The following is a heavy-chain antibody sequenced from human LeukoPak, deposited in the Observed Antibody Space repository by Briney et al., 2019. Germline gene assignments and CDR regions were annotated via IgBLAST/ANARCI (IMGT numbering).Heavy chain of an antibody. Sequence: SENLSLTCTVSGGSISSYYWSWIRQPAGKGLEWIGRIYTSGSTNYNPSLKSRVTISVDKSKNQFSLKLSSVTAADTAVYYCARQLVDWFDPWGQGTLVTVSS. D-gene: IGHD1-1*01. CDR3: ARQLVDWFDP. CDR2: IYTSGST. CDR1: GGSISSYY. J-gene: IGHJ5*02. V-gene: IGHV4-4*07.